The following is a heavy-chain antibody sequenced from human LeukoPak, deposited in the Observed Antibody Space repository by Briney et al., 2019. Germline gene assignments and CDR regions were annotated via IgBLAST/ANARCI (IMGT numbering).Heavy chain of an antibody. Sequence: GRSLRLSCTASGFTFGDYAMSWVRQAPGKGLEWVGFIRSKAYGGTTEYAASVKGRFTISRDDSKSIAYLQMNSLKTEDTTVYYCTRTMLRYLDYWGQGTLVTVSS. D-gene: IGHD3-10*02. V-gene: IGHV3-49*04. CDR1: GFTFGDYA. CDR2: IRSKAYGGTT. CDR3: TRTMLRYLDY. J-gene: IGHJ4*02.